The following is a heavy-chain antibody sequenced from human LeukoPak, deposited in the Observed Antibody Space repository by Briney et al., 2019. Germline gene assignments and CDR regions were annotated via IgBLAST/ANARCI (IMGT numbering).Heavy chain of an antibody. CDR1: GGTFISYA. J-gene: IGHJ4*02. CDR3: ASGEQWLVYY. V-gene: IGHV1-69*04. D-gene: IGHD6-19*01. CDR2: IIPILGIA. Sequence: GASVKVSCKASGGTFISYAISWVRQAPGQGLEWMGRIIPILGIANYAQKFQGRVTITADKPTSTAYMELSSLRSEDTAVYYCASGEQWLVYYWGQGTLVTVSS.